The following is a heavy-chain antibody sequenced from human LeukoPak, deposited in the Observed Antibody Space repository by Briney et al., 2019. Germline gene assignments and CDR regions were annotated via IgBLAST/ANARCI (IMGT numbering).Heavy chain of an antibody. D-gene: IGHD3-10*01. CDR2: IYYTGST. Sequence: SETLSLTCTVAGGSISSYDWSCVRQPPGKGLEWIGYIYYTGSTNYNPSLKSRVTISVDTSKNQFSLKVRSVTAADTAVYYCADLWSGDPETPYDYWGQGTLVTVSS. J-gene: IGHJ4*02. CDR3: ADLWSGDPETPYDY. V-gene: IGHV4-59*01. CDR1: GGSISSYD.